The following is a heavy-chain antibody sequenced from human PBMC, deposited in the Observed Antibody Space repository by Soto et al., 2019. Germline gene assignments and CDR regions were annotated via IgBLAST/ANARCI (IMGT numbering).Heavy chain of an antibody. CDR2: INPNSGGT. CDR3: ARQAMTANDAFDI. CDR1: GGTFSSYT. D-gene: IGHD5-18*01. J-gene: IGHJ3*02. Sequence: GASVKVSCTASGGTFSSYTISWVRQAPGQGLEWMGWINPNSGGTNYAQKFQGWVTMTRDTSISTAYMELSRLRSDDTAVYYCARQAMTANDAFDIWGQGTMVTVSS. V-gene: IGHV1-2*04.